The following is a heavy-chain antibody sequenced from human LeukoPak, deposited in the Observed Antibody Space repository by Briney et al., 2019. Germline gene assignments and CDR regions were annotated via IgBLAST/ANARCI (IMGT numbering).Heavy chain of an antibody. CDR1: GFTFSSYG. V-gene: IGHV3-30*18. CDR3: AKRGYSYGIDY. CDR2: ISYDGSNK. D-gene: IGHD5-18*01. J-gene: IGHJ4*02. Sequence: GGSLRLSCAASGFTFSSYGMHWVRQAPGKGLEWVAVISYDGSNKYYADSVKGRFTISRDNSKNTLYLQMNNLRAEDTAVYYCAKRGYSYGIDYWGQGTLVTVSS.